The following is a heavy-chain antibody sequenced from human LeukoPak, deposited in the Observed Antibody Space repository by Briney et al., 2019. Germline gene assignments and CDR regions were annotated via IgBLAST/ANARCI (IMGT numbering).Heavy chain of an antibody. CDR3: ARSRIEMATISPADH. V-gene: IGHV4-61*10. CDR1: GGSISSGSYY. J-gene: IGHJ4*02. D-gene: IGHD5-24*01. CDR2: IFYTGTT. Sequence: SETLSLTCTVSGGSISSGSYYWSWIRQPAGKGLEWIGYIFYTGTTNYNPSLKSRVTISVDTSNEQFSLKLTSVTAADSAVYYCARSRIEMATISPADHWGQGTLVTVSS.